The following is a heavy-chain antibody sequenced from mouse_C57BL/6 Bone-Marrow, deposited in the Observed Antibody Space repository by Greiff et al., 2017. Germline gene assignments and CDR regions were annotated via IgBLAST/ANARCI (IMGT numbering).Heavy chain of an antibody. V-gene: IGHV1-82*01. CDR2: IYPGDGDT. CDR1: GYAFSSSW. Sequence: QVQLQQSGAELVKPGASVKISCKASGYAFSSSWMNWVKQRPGKGLEWIGRIYPGDGDTNYNGKFKGKATLTADKSSSTAYLQLSRLTSEDSAVYFGARNHGSGYGYAMDYWGQGTSVTVSS. D-gene: IGHD1-1*01. J-gene: IGHJ4*01. CDR3: ARNHGSGYGYAMDY.